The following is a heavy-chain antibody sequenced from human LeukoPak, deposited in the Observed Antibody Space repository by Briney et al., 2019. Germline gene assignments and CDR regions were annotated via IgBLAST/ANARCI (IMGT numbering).Heavy chain of an antibody. Sequence: ASVKVSCKASGYTFTSCYMHWVRQAPGQGLEWMGMINPSGGSTSYAQKFQGRVTMTRDTSTSTVYMELSSLRSEDTAMYYCARDFGQQLVLDDYWGQGTLVTVSS. CDR3: ARDFGQQLVLDDY. J-gene: IGHJ4*02. CDR2: INPSGGST. D-gene: IGHD6-13*01. CDR1: GYTFTSCY. V-gene: IGHV1-46*01.